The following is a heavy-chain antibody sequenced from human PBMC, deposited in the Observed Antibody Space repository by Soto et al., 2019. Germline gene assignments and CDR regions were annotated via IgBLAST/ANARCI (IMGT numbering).Heavy chain of an antibody. D-gene: IGHD1-26*01. CDR3: AKGVSVGATTSWFDP. CDR2: ISGSGGST. Sequence: HPGGSLRLSCAASGFTFSSYAMSWVRQAPGKGPEWVSAISGSGGSTYYADSVKGRFTISRDNSKNTLYLQMNSLRAEDTAVYYCAKGVSVGATTSWFDPWGQGTLVTVSS. CDR1: GFTFSSYA. V-gene: IGHV3-23*01. J-gene: IGHJ5*02.